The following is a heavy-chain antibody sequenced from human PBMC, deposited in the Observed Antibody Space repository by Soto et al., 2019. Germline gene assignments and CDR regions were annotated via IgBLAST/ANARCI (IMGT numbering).Heavy chain of an antibody. CDR3: AREGLGYCTNGVCPSYYYYGMDV. CDR1: GGTFSSYA. CDR2: IIPIFGTA. Sequence: SVKVSCKASGGTFSSYAISWVRQAPGQGLEWMGGIIPIFGTANYAQKFQGRVTITADESTSTAYMELSSLRSEDTAVYYCAREGLGYCTNGVCPSYYYYGMDVWGQGTTVTVSS. D-gene: IGHD2-8*01. V-gene: IGHV1-69*13. J-gene: IGHJ6*02.